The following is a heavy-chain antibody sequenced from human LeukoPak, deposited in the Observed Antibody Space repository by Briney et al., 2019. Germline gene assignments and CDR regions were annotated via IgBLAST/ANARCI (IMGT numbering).Heavy chain of an antibody. Sequence: GGSLRLSCAASGFTFSSYEMNWVRQAPGKGLEWVSYISSSGSTIYYADSVKGRFTISRDNAKNSLYLQMNSLRAEDTAVYYCARAQECGGDCYSYGMDVWGQGTTVTVSS. J-gene: IGHJ6*02. V-gene: IGHV3-48*03. CDR2: ISSSGSTI. D-gene: IGHD2-21*01. CDR3: ARAQECGGDCYSYGMDV. CDR1: GFTFSSYE.